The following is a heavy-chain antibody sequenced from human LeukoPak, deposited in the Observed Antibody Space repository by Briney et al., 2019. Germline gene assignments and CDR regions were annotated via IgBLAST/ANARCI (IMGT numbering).Heavy chain of an antibody. Sequence: SETLSLTCPVSGASINNYYWSWIRQPPGKGLEWIGYIYYSGSTNYNPSLKSRVTISVDTSKNQFSLKLSSVTAADTAVYYCARVSLAVAGPNWFDPWGQGTLVTVSS. D-gene: IGHD6-19*01. CDR3: ARVSLAVAGPNWFDP. CDR2: IYYSGST. J-gene: IGHJ5*02. V-gene: IGHV4-59*01. CDR1: GASINNYY.